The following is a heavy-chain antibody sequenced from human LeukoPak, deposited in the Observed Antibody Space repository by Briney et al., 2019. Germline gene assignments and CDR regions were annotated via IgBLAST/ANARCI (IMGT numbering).Heavy chain of an antibody. J-gene: IGHJ5*02. CDR3: ARSKGSSYDWFDP. D-gene: IGHD2-2*01. V-gene: IGHV4-34*01. CDR2: INHSGST. CDR1: GGSFSGYY. Sequence: LETLSLTCAVYGGSFSGYYWSWIRQPPGKGLEWIGEINHSGSTNYNPSLKSRVTISVDTSKNQFSLKLSSVTAADTAVYYCARSKGSSYDWFDPWGQGTLVTVSS.